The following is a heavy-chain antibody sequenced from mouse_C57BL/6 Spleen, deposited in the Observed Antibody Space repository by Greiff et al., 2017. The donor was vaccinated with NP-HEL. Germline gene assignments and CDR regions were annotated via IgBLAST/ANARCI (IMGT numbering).Heavy chain of an antibody. J-gene: IGHJ3*01. D-gene: IGHD3-2*02. CDR3: ARDGDSSGYLAWFAY. CDR2: ISDGGSYT. Sequence: DVMLVESGGGLVKPGGSLKLSCAASGFTFSSYAMSWVRQTPEKRLEWVATISDGGSYTYYPDNVKGRFTISRDNAKNNLYLQMSHLKSEDTAMYYCARDGDSSGYLAWFAYWGQGTLVTVSA. CDR1: GFTFSSYA. V-gene: IGHV5-4*01.